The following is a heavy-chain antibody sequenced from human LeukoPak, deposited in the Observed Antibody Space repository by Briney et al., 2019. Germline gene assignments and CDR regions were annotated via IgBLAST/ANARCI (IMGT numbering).Heavy chain of an antibody. Sequence: SETLSLTCAVYGGSFSGYYWSWIRQPPGKGLEWIGEINHSGSTNYNPSLKSRVTISVDTSKNQFSLKLSSVTAADTAVYYCARVKHGKKKKYYYGSGSYYKEFDYWGQGTLVTVSS. CDR3: ARVKHGKKKKYYYGSGSYYKEFDY. CDR1: GGSFSGYY. V-gene: IGHV4-34*01. J-gene: IGHJ4*02. CDR2: INHSGST. D-gene: IGHD3-10*01.